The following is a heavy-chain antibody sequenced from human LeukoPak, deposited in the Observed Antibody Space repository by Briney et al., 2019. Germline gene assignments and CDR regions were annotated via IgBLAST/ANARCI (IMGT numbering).Heavy chain of an antibody. CDR1: GGPIRSNY. CDR3: ARERDIAAAGTKADAFDI. J-gene: IGHJ3*02. V-gene: IGHV4-59*01. Sequence: SETLSLTCTVSGGPIRSNYWNWIRQPPGQGLEWIGYIYYSGSTNYNPSLKSRVTISVDTSKNQFSLKLSSVTAADTAVYYCARERDIAAAGTKADAFDIWGQGTMVTVSS. CDR2: IYYSGST. D-gene: IGHD6-13*01.